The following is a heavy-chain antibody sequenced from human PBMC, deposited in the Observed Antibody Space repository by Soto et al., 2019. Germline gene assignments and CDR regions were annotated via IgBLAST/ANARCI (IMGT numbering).Heavy chain of an antibody. D-gene: IGHD6-13*01. Sequence: PGGSLRLSCAASGFTFSSYWMSWVRQAPGKGLEWVANIKQDGSEKYYVDSVKGRFTISRDNAKNSLYLQMNSLRAEDTAVYYCARDRAGIAAYYFDYWGQGTLVTVSS. V-gene: IGHV3-7*01. CDR1: GFTFSSYW. J-gene: IGHJ4*02. CDR2: IKQDGSEK. CDR3: ARDRAGIAAYYFDY.